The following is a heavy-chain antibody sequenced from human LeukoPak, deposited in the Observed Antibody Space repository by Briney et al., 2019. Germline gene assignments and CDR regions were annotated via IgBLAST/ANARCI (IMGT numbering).Heavy chain of an antibody. V-gene: IGHV1-69*13. J-gene: IGHJ4*02. CDR1: GGTFSSYA. Sequence: EASVKVSCKASGGTFSSYAISWARQAPGQGLEWMGGIIPIFGTANYAQKFQGRVTITADESTSTAYMELSSLRSEDTAVYYCASWSPTYYYDSSGYYDQPFDYWGQGTLVTVSS. CDR2: IIPIFGTA. CDR3: ASWSPTYYYDSSGYYDQPFDY. D-gene: IGHD3-22*01.